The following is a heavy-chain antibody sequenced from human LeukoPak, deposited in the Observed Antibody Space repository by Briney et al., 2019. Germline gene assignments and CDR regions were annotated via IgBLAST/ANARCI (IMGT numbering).Heavy chain of an antibody. CDR3: ARDDGDYEHSLDY. CDR1: GGSISSYY. D-gene: IGHD4-17*01. Sequence: PSETLSLTCTVSGGSISSYYWSWIRQPPGKGLEWIGYIYYSGSTNYNPSLKSRVTISVDTSKNQFSLKLSSVTAADTAVYYCARDDGDYEHSLDYSGQGTLVTVSS. V-gene: IGHV4-59*01. J-gene: IGHJ4*02. CDR2: IYYSGST.